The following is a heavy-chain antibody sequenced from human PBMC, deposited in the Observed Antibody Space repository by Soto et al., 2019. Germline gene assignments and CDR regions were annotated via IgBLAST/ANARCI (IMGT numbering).Heavy chain of an antibody. V-gene: IGHV2-26*01. J-gene: IGHJ4*02. Sequence: SGPTLVNPTETLTLTCTVSGFSLSNARMGVGWIRQPPGKALEWLAHIFSNDEKSYSTSLKSRLTISKDTSKSQVVLTMTNMDPVDTATYYCARIRAAPAATDFDYWGQGTLVTVSS. CDR2: IFSNDEK. CDR3: ARIRAAPAATDFDY. D-gene: IGHD2-2*01. CDR1: GFSLSNARMG.